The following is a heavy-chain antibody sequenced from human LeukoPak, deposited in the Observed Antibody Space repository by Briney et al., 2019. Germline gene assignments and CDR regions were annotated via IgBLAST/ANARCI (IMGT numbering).Heavy chain of an antibody. V-gene: IGHV3-73*01. CDR1: GFTFSGSA. D-gene: IGHD3-10*01. Sequence: GGSLRLSCAASGFTFSGSAMHWVRQTSGKGLEWVGRIRSKANSYATAYAASVKGRFTISRDDSKNTAYLQMDSLKSEDTAVYYCARHAASGGSGVDYWGQGTLVTVSS. CDR2: IRSKANSYAT. CDR3: ARHAASGGSGVDY. J-gene: IGHJ4*02.